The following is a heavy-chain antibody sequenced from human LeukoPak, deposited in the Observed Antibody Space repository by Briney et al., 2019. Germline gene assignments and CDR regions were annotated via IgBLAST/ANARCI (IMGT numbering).Heavy chain of an antibody. CDR3: ATCGYTYGPDGFDI. V-gene: IGHV4-39*07. Sequence: SETLSLTCSASGGSISSSNYYWGWIRQPPGKGLEWIGSIHYSGSTNYNPSLKSRVTISVDTSKKQFSLRLSSVTSADTAVYYCATCGYTYGPDGFDIWGQGTMVTVSS. CDR1: GGSISSSNYY. J-gene: IGHJ3*02. D-gene: IGHD5-18*01. CDR2: IHYSGST.